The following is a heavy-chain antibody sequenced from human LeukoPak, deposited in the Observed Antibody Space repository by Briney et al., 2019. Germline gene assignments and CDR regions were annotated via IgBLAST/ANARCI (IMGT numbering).Heavy chain of an antibody. CDR1: GFSFSSHV. Sequence: GGSLRLSCAASGFSFSSHVMHWVRQAPGKGLEWVSGISGSGGDTYYADSVKCRFTISRDNSKNTLNLQMNSLGAEDTALYYCAKDQNYESSGYYGGFDYWGQGTLVTVSS. J-gene: IGHJ4*02. CDR3: AKDQNYESSGYYGGFDY. D-gene: IGHD3-22*01. CDR2: ISGSGGDT. V-gene: IGHV3-23*01.